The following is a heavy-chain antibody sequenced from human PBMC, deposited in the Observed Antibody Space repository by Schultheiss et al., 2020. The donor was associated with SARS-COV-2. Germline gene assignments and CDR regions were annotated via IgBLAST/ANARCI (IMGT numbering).Heavy chain of an antibody. J-gene: IGHJ2*01. Sequence: GGSLRLSCAASGFTFSSYWMHWVRQAPGKGLVWVSRINSDGSSTSYADSVKGRFTISRDNAKNTLYLQMNSLRAEDTAVYYCARARYCSSTSCLLYFDLWGRGTLVTSPQ. CDR3: ARARYCSSTSCLLYFDL. CDR2: INSDGSST. CDR1: GFTFSSYW. V-gene: IGHV3-74*01. D-gene: IGHD2-2*01.